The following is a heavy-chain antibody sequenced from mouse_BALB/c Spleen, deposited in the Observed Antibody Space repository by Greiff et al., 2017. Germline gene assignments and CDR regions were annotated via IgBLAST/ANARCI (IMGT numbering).Heavy chain of an antibody. Sequence: VQLKQSGAELVRPGALVKLSCKASGFNIKDYYMHWVKQRPEQGLEWIGRIDPANGNTKYDPKFQGKATITADTSSNTAYLQLSSLTSEDTAVYYCAREEGIYYAMDYWGQGTSVTVSS. CDR1: GFNIKDYY. CDR2: IDPANGNT. CDR3: AREEGIYYAMDY. V-gene: IGHV14-1*02. J-gene: IGHJ4*01.